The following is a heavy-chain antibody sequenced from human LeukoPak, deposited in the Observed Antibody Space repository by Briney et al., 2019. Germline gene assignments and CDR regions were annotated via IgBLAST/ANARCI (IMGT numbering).Heavy chain of an antibody. V-gene: IGHV3-11*01. CDR3: ARGRTVTPAYYYYYYMDV. CDR1: GFTFSHYA. CDR2: ISSSGSTI. Sequence: GGSLRLSCVASGFTFSHYAMSWVRQAPGKGLEWVSYISSSGSTIYYADSVKGRFTISRDNAKNSLYLQMNSLRAEDTAVYYCARGRTVTPAYYYYYYMDVWGKGTTVTVSS. J-gene: IGHJ6*03. D-gene: IGHD4-11*01.